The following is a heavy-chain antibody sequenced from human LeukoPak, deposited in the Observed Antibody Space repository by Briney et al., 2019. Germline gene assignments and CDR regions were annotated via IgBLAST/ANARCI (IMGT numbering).Heavy chain of an antibody. V-gene: IGHV4-59*11. CDR3: ARDTGNYPHVAFDI. CDR2: IYYSGTT. J-gene: IGHJ3*02. Sequence: GSLRLSCAASRFTFSSHAMSWIRQPPGKGLNWIGYIYYSGTTSYNPSLKSRDSISVDTSRNQFSLKLSSVTAADTAVYYCARDTGNYPHVAFDIWGQGTLVTVSS. D-gene: IGHD1-7*01. CDR1: RFTFSSHA.